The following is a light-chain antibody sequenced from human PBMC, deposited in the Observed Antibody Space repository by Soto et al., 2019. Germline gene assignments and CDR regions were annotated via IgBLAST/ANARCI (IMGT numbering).Light chain of an antibody. V-gene: IGKV1-33*01. CDR1: QDINNY. CDR3: KQYEDLPLT. Sequence: DIQLTQSPSSLSASVGDSVTITFQASQDINNYLNWYQQKPGKDPKLLIFDASSVETGVPSRFSGSGSGRHFTFTISSLEPSDIATYHCKQYEDLPLTFGGGTRVEL. J-gene: IGKJ4*01. CDR2: DAS.